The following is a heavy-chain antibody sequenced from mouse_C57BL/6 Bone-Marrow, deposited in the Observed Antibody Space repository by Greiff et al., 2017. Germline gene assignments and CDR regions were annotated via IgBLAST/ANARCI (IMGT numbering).Heavy chain of an antibody. CDR2: IDPSDSYT. CDR3: ARGLLYDY. D-gene: IGHD2-12*01. J-gene: IGHJ2*01. CDR1: GYTFTSYW. Sequence: QVQLQQPGAELVMPGASVKLSCKASGYTFTSYWMHWVKQRPGQGLEWIGEIDPSDSYTNYNQKFKGKSTLTVDKSSSTAYMQLSSLTSEDSAVYYCARGLLYDYWGKGTTRTVSS. V-gene: IGHV1-69*01.